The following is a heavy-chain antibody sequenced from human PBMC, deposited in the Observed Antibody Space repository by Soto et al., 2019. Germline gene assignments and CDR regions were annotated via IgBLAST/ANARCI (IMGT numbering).Heavy chain of an antibody. Sequence: LRLSCAASGFTFSSYAMSWVRQAPGKGLEWVSAISGSGGSTYYADSVKGRFTISRDNSKNTLYLQMNSLRAEDTAVYYCAKDVLGYSYPYDAFDIWGQGTMVTVSS. CDR3: AKDVLGYSYPYDAFDI. CDR1: GFTFSSYA. J-gene: IGHJ3*02. D-gene: IGHD5-18*01. CDR2: ISGSGGST. V-gene: IGHV3-23*01.